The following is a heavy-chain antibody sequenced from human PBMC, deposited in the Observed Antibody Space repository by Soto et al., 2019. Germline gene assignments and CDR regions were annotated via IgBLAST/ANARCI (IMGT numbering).Heavy chain of an antibody. D-gene: IGHD4-17*01. V-gene: IGHV5-51*01. CDR2: IYPGDSDT. CDR1: GYSFTSYW. J-gene: IGHJ3*02. Sequence: GESLKISCNGSGYSFTSYWIGWVRQMPGKGLEWMGIIYPGDSDTRYSPSFQGQVTISADKSISTAYLQWSSLKASDTAMYYCARHSGTTVTTYALDIWGQGTMVTVSS. CDR3: ARHSGTTVTTYALDI.